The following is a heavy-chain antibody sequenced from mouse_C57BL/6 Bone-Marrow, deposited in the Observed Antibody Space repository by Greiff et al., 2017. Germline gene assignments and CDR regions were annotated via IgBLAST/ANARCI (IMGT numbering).Heavy chain of an antibody. J-gene: IGHJ4*01. D-gene: IGHD1-1*01. CDR2: IYPGNSDT. CDR3: TRWVYYYGSSLYAMDY. V-gene: IGHV1-5*01. Sequence: EVKVEESGTVLARPGASVKMSCKTSGYTFTSYWMHWVKQRPGQGLEWIGAIYPGNSDTSYNQKFKGKAKLTAVTSASTAYMELSSLTNEDSAVYYCTRWVYYYGSSLYAMDYWGQGTSVTVSS. CDR1: GYTFTSYW.